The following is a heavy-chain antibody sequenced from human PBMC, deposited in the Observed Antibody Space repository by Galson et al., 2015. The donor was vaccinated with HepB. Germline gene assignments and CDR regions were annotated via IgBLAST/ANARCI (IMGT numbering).Heavy chain of an antibody. CDR1: GGTFSSYT. Sequence: SVKVSCKASGGTFSSYTISWVRQAPGQGLEWMGRIIPILGIANYAQKFQGRVTITADKSTSTAYMELSSLRSEDTAVYYCAREDIVATTHFDYWGQGTLVTVSS. CDR2: IIPILGIA. D-gene: IGHD5-12*01. CDR3: AREDIVATTHFDY. J-gene: IGHJ4*02. V-gene: IGHV1-69*04.